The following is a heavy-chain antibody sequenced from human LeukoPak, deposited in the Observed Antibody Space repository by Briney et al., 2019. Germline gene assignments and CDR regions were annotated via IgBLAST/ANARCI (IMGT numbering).Heavy chain of an antibody. CDR1: GGSISSHY. D-gene: IGHD3-9*01. V-gene: IGHV4-59*11. Sequence: SETLSLTCTVSGGSISSHYWSWLRQPPGKGLEWTGYIYYSGSTNYNPSLKSRVTISVDTSKNQFSLKLSSVTAADTAVYYCARGSGYYDILTGYSVGLDYWGQGTLVTVSS. J-gene: IGHJ4*02. CDR2: IYYSGST. CDR3: ARGSGYYDILTGYSVGLDY.